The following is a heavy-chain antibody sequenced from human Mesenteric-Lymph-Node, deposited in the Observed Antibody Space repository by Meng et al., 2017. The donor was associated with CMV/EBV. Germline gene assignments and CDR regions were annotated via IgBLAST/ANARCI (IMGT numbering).Heavy chain of an antibody. CDR1: GFTLSDYY. Sequence: LSCAASGFTLSDYYMTWIRQAPGKGLEWVSYISSSGTTIYYADYVKGRFTISRDNARNSLYLQMNSLRAEDTAVFYCTSGATISLFDFWGQGTLVTVSS. J-gene: IGHJ4*02. CDR2: ISSSGTTI. V-gene: IGHV3-11*01. D-gene: IGHD5-12*01. CDR3: TSGATISLFDF.